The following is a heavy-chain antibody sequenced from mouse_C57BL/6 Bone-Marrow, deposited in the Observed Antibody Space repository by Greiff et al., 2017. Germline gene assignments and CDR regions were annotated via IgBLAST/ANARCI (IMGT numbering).Heavy chain of an antibody. CDR1: GYTFTSYW. D-gene: IGHD4-1*01. J-gene: IGHJ1*03. CDR2: IHPSDSDT. V-gene: IGHV1-74*01. CDR3: TTSGTWYFDV. Sequence: QVQLQQPGAELVKPGASVKVSCKASGYTFTSYWMHWVKQRPGQGLEWIGRIHPSDSDTNYNQKFKGKATITADTSSNTAYLQLSSLTSEDTAVXYCTTSGTWYFDVWGTGTTVTVSS.